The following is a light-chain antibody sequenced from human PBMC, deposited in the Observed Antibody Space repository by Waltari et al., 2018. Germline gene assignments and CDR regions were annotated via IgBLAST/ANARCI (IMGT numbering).Light chain of an antibody. V-gene: IGKV1-5*03. CDR3: QQYNGYPLT. J-gene: IGKJ4*01. CDR1: QSISK. Sequence: DIQMTQSPSTLSASVGDRVTITCRASQSISKLAWYQQKPGKAPNLLIYKAATLQSGVPSRFSGSGYGTEFTLTISSLQPDDFATYYCQQYNGYPLTFGGGTKVEIK. CDR2: KAA.